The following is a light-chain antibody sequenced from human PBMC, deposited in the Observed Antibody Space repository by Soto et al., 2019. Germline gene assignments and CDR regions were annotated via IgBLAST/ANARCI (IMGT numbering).Light chain of an antibody. V-gene: IGKV3D-15*01. J-gene: IGKJ3*01. CDR2: DAS. Sequence: EIVMTQSPATLSVSPGERATLSCRASQSVSSNLAWYQQKPGQAPRLLIYDASTRATGIPARFSGSGSGTEFTLTISSLQSEDFAVYYCQQYNNWPSMFTFGPGTKVDIK. CDR1: QSVSSN. CDR3: QQYNNWPSMFT.